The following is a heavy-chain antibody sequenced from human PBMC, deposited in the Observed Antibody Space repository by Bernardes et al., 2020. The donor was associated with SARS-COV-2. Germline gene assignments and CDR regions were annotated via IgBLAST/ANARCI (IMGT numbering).Heavy chain of an antibody. CDR1: GDSVSSNSAA. D-gene: IGHD2-2*01. CDR3: AREDIVVVPAAPYYYYGMDV. J-gene: IGHJ6*02. CDR2: TYYRSKWYN. V-gene: IGHV6-1*01. Sequence: SHTLSLTCAISGDSVSSNSAAWNWIRQSPSRGLEWLGRTYYRSKWYNDYAVSVKSRITINPDTSKNQFSLQLNSVTPEDTAVYYCAREDIVVVPAAPYYYYGMDVWGQGTTVTVSS.